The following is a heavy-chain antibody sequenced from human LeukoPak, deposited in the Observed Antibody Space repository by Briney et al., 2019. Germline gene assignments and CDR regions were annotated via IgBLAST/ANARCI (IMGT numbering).Heavy chain of an antibody. Sequence: GASLRLSCATSGFTFSSYSMGWVRQAPGQGLEWVSAITDSGAYTDYAESVKGRFTISRDNSENTFYLQLSSLRVEDTAVYYCAKRFGGNYGHFDHWGQGTLVTVSS. CDR2: ITDSGAYT. CDR1: GFTFSSYS. D-gene: IGHD1-7*01. V-gene: IGHV3-23*01. CDR3: AKRFGGNYGHFDH. J-gene: IGHJ4*02.